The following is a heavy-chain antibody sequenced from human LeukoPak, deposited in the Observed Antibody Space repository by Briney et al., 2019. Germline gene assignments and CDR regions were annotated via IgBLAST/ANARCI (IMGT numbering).Heavy chain of an antibody. CDR3: ARVFCPNGVCYSNFDY. V-gene: IGHV4-34*01. Sequence: SETLSLTCAVYGESFSGFYWSWIRQPPGKGLERIGEIYHTGSTNYNPSLKSRATISVDTSKNQFSLNLSSVTAADTAVYYCARVFCPNGVCYSNFDYWGQGTPVTVSS. J-gene: IGHJ4*02. CDR1: GESFSGFY. CDR2: IYHTGST. D-gene: IGHD2-8*01.